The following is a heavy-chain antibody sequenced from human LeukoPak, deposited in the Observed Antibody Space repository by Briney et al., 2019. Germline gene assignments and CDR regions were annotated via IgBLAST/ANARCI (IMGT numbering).Heavy chain of an antibody. J-gene: IGHJ5*02. V-gene: IGHV4-59*08. CDR2: IYYSGST. CDR1: GGSISSYY. Sequence: PSETLSLTCTVSGGSISSYYWSWIRQPPGKGLEWIGYIYYSGSTNYNPSPKSRVTISVDTSKNQFSLKLSSVTAADTAVYYCASFKVHDYVWGSYHWFDPWGQGTLVTVSS. D-gene: IGHD3-16*02. CDR3: ASFKVHDYVWGSYHWFDP.